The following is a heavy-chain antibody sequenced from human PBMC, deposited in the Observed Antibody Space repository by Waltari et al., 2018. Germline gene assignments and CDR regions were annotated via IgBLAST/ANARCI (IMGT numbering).Heavy chain of an antibody. V-gene: IGHV3-15*01. Sequence: EVQLVESGGGLVKPGGSLRLSCAASGFTFSNAWMGWVRQAPGKGLEWVGRIKSKTDGGTTDYAAPVKGRFTISRDDSKNTLYLQMNSLKTEDTAVYYCTRYDFWSGPDYWGQGTLVTVSS. CDR1: GFTFSNAW. J-gene: IGHJ4*02. CDR2: IKSKTDGGTT. CDR3: TRYDFWSGPDY. D-gene: IGHD3-3*01.